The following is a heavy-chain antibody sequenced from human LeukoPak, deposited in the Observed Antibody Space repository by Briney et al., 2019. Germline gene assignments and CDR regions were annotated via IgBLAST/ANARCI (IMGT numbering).Heavy chain of an antibody. J-gene: IGHJ6*02. D-gene: IGHD4-17*01. CDR3: ARGGDYGDYPYYYYGMDV. V-gene: IGHV4-30-2*01. Sequence: PSETLSLTCAVSGGSISSGGYSWSWIRQPPGKGLEWIGYIYHSGSTYYNPSLKSRVTISVDRSKNQFSLKLSSVTAADTAVYYCARGGDYGDYPYYYYGMDVWGQGTTVTVSS. CDR2: IYHSGST. CDR1: GGSISSGGYS.